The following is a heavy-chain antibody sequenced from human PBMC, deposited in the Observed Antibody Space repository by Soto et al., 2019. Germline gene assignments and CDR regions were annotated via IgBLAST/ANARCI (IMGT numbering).Heavy chain of an antibody. CDR2: IDYSGST. CDR1: GGSISSAGYY. Sequence: QVQLQESGPGLVKPSQTLSLTCTVSGGSISSAGYYWSWIRQHPGKDLEWIGYIDYSGSTHYNPSLRNHVTISVDTSNNQFSLKLTSVTAADTAVYYCVRVSSSSFPFDYWGRGTLVTVSS. CDR3: VRVSSSSFPFDY. D-gene: IGHD6-13*01. J-gene: IGHJ4*02. V-gene: IGHV4-31*01.